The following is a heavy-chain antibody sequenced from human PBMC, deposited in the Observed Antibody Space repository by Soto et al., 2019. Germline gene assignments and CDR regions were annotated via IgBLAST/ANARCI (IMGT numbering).Heavy chain of an antibody. CDR1: GYTFTSYA. Sequence: QVQLVQSGAEVKKPGASVKVSCKASGYTFTSYAMHWVRQAPGQRLEWMGWINAGNGNTKYSQKFQGRVTITRDTSASTAYMELSSLRSEDTAVYYCARGGYCSSTSCLYYYYGMDVWGQGTTVTVSS. CDR2: INAGNGNT. D-gene: IGHD2-2*01. J-gene: IGHJ6*02. CDR3: ARGGYCSSTSCLYYYYGMDV. V-gene: IGHV1-3*01.